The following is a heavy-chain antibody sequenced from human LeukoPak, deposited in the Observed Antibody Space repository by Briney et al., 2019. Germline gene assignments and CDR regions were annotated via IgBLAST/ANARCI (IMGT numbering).Heavy chain of an antibody. CDR3: TTGAPRAYSGSYSNC. CDR1: GFTFSNAW. V-gene: IGHV3-15*01. D-gene: IGHD1-26*01. CDR2: IKSKTDGGTT. Sequence: GGSLRLSCAASGFTFSNAWMSWVRQAPGKGLEWVGRIKSKTDGGTTDYAAPVKGRFTISKDDSQNTLYLQMNSLKTEDTAVYYCTTGAPRAYSGSYSNCWGQGTLVTVSS. J-gene: IGHJ4*02.